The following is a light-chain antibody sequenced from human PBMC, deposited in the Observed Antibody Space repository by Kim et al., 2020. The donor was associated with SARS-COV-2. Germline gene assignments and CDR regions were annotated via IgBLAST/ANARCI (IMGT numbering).Light chain of an antibody. CDR1: QSISSW. V-gene: IGKV1-5*03. CDR3: QQYRT. J-gene: IGKJ1*01. Sequence: DIQMTQSPSTLSASVGDRVTITCRASQSISSWLAWYQQKPGKAPKLLIYKASSLESGVPSRFSSSGSGTEFTLTISSLQPDDFATYYCQQYRTFGQGTKVDIK. CDR2: KAS.